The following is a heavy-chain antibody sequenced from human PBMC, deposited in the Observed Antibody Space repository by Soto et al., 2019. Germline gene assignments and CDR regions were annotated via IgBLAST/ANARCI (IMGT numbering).Heavy chain of an antibody. V-gene: IGHV4-39*01. J-gene: IGHJ4*02. CDR2: VYYSGST. CDR1: GGSISSSSYY. CDR3: ARVLSGSSVDY. Sequence: SETLSLTCTVSGGSISSSSYYWGWIRQSPGKGLEWIGSVYYSGSTYYNPSLKSRGTISVDTSKNQVSLQLTSVTAADTAVYYCARVLSGSSVDYWGRGTLVTVSS. D-gene: IGHD1-26*01.